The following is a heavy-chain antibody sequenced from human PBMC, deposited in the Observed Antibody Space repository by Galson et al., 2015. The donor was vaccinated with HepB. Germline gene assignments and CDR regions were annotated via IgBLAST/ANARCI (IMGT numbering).Heavy chain of an antibody. CDR2: ISGSGGST. V-gene: IGHV3-23*01. D-gene: IGHD3-10*01. J-gene: IGHJ4*02. Sequence: SLRLSCAASGFTFSSYAMSWVRQAPGKGLEWVSAISGSGGSTYYADSVKGRFTISRDNSKNTLYLQMNSLRAADTPVYYCARGRGYGSGTYLDYWGQGTLVTVSS. CDR1: GFTFSSYA. CDR3: ARGRGYGSGTYLDY.